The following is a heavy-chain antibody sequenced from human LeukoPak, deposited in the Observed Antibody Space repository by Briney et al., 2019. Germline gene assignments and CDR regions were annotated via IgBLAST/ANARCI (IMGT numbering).Heavy chain of an antibody. CDR3: ARRSGYSGYDINAFDI. D-gene: IGHD5-12*01. J-gene: IGHJ3*02. V-gene: IGHV5-51*01. Sequence: KPGESLKIACKGSGYSFTSYWIGWVRQMPGKGLEWMGIIYPGDSDTRYSPSFQGQVTISADKSISTAYLQWSSLRASDTAMHYCARRSGYSGYDINAFDIWGQGTMVTVSS. CDR2: IYPGDSDT. CDR1: GYSFTSYW.